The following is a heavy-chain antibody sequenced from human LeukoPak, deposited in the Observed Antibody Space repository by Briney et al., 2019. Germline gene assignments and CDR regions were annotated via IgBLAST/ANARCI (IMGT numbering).Heavy chain of an antibody. Sequence: ASVTVSCKASGYTFTSYDINWVRQATGQGLEWMGWMNPNSGNTGYAQKFQGRVTMTRNTSISTAYMELSSLRSEDTAVYYCASSRPYYDILTGYYFDIWAKGQWSPSRQ. D-gene: IGHD3-9*01. CDR3: ASSRPYYDILTGYYFDI. J-gene: IGHJ3*02. V-gene: IGHV1-8*01. CDR2: MNPNSGNT. CDR1: GYTFTSYD.